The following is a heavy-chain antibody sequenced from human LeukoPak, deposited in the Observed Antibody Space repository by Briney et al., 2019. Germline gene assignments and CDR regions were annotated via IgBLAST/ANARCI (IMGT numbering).Heavy chain of an antibody. CDR2: IWYDGSHE. CDR1: GFTFSSYG. V-gene: IGHV3-30*02. D-gene: IGHD2-2*01. Sequence: GGSLRLSCAASGFTFSSYGMHWVRQAPGKGLEWVAVIWYDGSHEYYADSVKGRFTISRDNSKNTLYLQMNSLRAEDTAVYYCAKPDIVVVPAADPRDAFDIWGQGTMVTVSS. CDR3: AKPDIVVVPAADPRDAFDI. J-gene: IGHJ3*02.